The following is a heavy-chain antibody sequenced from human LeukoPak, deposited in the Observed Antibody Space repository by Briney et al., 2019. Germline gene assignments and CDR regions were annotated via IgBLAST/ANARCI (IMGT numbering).Heavy chain of an antibody. J-gene: IGHJ4*02. V-gene: IGHV3-15*01. D-gene: IGHD2-15*01. CDR3: ARERRDEVVVAVYFDY. Sequence: PGGSLRLSCAASGFTFSSAWMSWVRQAPGKGLEWVGRIKSKTSGGTTDYVAPVKGRFTISRDDSKNTVYLQMNSLRAEDTAVYYCARERRDEVVVAVYFDYWGQGTLVTVSS. CDR1: GFTFSSAW. CDR2: IKSKTSGGTT.